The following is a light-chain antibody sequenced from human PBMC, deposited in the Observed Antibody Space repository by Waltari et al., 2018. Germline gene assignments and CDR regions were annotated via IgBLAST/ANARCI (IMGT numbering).Light chain of an antibody. CDR3: QQYNNWPPA. V-gene: IGKV3-15*01. J-gene: IGKJ5*01. CDR2: HAS. Sequence: IVMKQVPATLAVSPGARATLSWRASESISSNLAWYQQKPGQAPRLLIFHASNRATGVPPRFSGSGSGTGFTLTISSLQSEDFAVYYCQQYNNWPPAFGQGTRLEIK. CDR1: ESISSN.